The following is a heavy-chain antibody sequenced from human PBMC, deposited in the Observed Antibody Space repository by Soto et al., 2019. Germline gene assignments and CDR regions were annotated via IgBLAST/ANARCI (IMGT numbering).Heavy chain of an antibody. J-gene: IGHJ4*02. CDR2: VSGSAGST. Sequence: EVQLLESGGGLVQPGGSLRLSCAASGFTFSSYAMSWVRQAPGKGLEWVSVVSGSAGSTYYADSVKGRFTISRDNSKNTLYLQMNSLRAEDTAVYFCARGSSTVRGVTITVTNFDYWGQGTLVTVSS. D-gene: IGHD3-10*01. V-gene: IGHV3-23*01. CDR3: ARGSSTVRGVTITVTNFDY. CDR1: GFTFSSYA.